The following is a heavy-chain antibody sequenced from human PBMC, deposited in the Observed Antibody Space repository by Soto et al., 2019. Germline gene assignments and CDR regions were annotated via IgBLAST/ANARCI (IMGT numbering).Heavy chain of an antibody. CDR2: IGAGGDFI. V-gene: IGHV3-21*01. J-gene: IGHJ6*02. CDR3: ARVLPEGDSRYYYSGLDV. Sequence: EVQLVESGGDLVKPGGSLRLSCVASGFNFNNYIMNWIRRAPGKGLEWVSSIGAGGDFIYYADSVRGRFTISRDNARNSLHLQMDSLTAGDTAVYYCARVLPEGDSRYYYSGLDVWGQGTTVTVSS. CDR1: GFNFNNYI. D-gene: IGHD2-21*02.